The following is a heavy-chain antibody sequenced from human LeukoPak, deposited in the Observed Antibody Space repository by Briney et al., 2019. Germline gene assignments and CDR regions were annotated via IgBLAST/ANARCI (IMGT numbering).Heavy chain of an antibody. CDR3: ARAVAGWGPYYYGMDV. V-gene: IGHV1-69*13. D-gene: IGHD6-19*01. Sequence: ASVKVSCKASGGTFSSYAISWVRQAPGQGLEWMGGIIPIFGTANYAQKFQGRVTITADESTSTAYMELSSLRSEDTAVYYCARAVAGWGPYYYGMDVWGQGTTVTVSS. CDR2: IIPIFGTA. CDR1: GGTFSSYA. J-gene: IGHJ6*02.